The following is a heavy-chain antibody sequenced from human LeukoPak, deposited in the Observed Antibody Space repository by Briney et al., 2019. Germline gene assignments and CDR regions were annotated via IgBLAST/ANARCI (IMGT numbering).Heavy chain of an antibody. D-gene: IGHD3-10*01. Sequence: GGSLRLSCAASGFTFSSYWMSWVRQAPGKWLEWAANIKQDGSEKYYVDSVKGRFTISRDNAKNSLYLQMNSLRAEDTAVYYCARDCLSYYRDYWGQGTLVTVSS. CDR3: ARDCLSYYRDY. CDR1: GFTFSSYW. CDR2: IKQDGSEK. V-gene: IGHV3-7*01. J-gene: IGHJ4*02.